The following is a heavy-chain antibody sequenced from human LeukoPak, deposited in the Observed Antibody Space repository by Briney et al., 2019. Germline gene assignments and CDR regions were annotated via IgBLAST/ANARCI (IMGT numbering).Heavy chain of an antibody. D-gene: IGHD1-14*01. CDR3: ATAPRNLYYYYYYGMDV. CDR1: GYTLTELS. Sequence: GASVKVSCKVSGYTLTELSMHWVRQAPGKGLEWMGGFDPEDGETIYAQKFQGRVTMTEDTSTDTAYMDLSSLRSEDTAVYYCATAPRNLYYYYYYGMDVWGQGTTVTVSS. J-gene: IGHJ6*02. CDR2: FDPEDGET. V-gene: IGHV1-24*01.